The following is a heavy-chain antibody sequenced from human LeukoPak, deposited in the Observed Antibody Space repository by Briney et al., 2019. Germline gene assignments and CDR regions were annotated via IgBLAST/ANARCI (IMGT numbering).Heavy chain of an antibody. CDR2: ISSSSSYI. Sequence: NSGGSLRLSCAASGFTFTTYAMNWVRQAPGKGLEWVSSISSSSSYIYYADSVKGRFTISRDNAKNSLYLQMNSLRAEDTAVYYCAREGSSSRRFDYWGQGTLVTVSS. CDR3: AREGSSSRRFDY. J-gene: IGHJ4*02. D-gene: IGHD6-6*01. CDR1: GFTFTTYA. V-gene: IGHV3-21*01.